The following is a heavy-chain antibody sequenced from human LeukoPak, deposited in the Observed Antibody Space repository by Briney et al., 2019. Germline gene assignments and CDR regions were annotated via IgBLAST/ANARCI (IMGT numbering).Heavy chain of an antibody. V-gene: IGHV3-21*01. D-gene: IGHD6-13*01. CDR1: GFTFSSYS. CDR2: IRSSSSYI. J-gene: IGHJ5*02. CDR3: ARDAKYSSSWAYNWFDP. Sequence: KSGGSLRLSCAASGFTFSSYSMNWVRQAPGKGLEWVSSIRSSSSYIYYADSVKGRFTISRGNAKNSLYLQMNSLRAEDTAVYYCARDAKYSSSWAYNWFDPWGQGTLVTVSS.